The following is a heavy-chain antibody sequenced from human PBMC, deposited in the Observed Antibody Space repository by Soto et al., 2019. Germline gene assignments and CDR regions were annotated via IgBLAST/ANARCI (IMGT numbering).Heavy chain of an antibody. D-gene: IGHD1-26*01. J-gene: IGHJ4*02. V-gene: IGHV3-33*01. Sequence: QVQLVESGGGVVQPGRSLRLSCAASGFNFGGYGMHWVRQAPGKGLEWVAITRHDGSNTYYADSVRGRFTIYRDNSKNTLYLQMNSLTVEDTAVYYCVRDGVGATTYFGYFDYWGQGTLITVSS. CDR2: TRHDGSNT. CDR3: VRDGVGATTYFGYFDY. CDR1: GFNFGGYG.